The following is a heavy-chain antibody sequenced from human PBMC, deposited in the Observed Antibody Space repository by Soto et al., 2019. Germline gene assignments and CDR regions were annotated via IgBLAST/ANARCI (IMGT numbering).Heavy chain of an antibody. Sequence: GGSLRLSCAASGFTFSSYAMHWVRQAPGKGLEWVAVISYDGSNKYYADSVKGRFTISRDNSKNTLYLQMNSLRAEDTAVYYCARASRYSSSWYRGSFDYWGQGTLVTVSS. J-gene: IGHJ4*02. D-gene: IGHD6-13*01. V-gene: IGHV3-30-3*01. CDR2: ISYDGSNK. CDR3: ARASRYSSSWYRGSFDY. CDR1: GFTFSSYA.